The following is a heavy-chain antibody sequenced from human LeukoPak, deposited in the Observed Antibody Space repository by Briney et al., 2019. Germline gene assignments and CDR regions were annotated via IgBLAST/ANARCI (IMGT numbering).Heavy chain of an antibody. Sequence: GGSLRLSCAASGFTFSNSAMSWVRQAPGKGLEWVSTLSGSGITTYYADSVKGRFTISRDNFKKTLYLQMNGLRAKDTAVYYCAKGIYSSGWSYFDYWGHGTQVTVSS. V-gene: IGHV3-23*01. CDR2: LSGSGITT. CDR3: AKGIYSSGWSYFDY. D-gene: IGHD6-19*01. CDR1: GFTFSNSA. J-gene: IGHJ4*01.